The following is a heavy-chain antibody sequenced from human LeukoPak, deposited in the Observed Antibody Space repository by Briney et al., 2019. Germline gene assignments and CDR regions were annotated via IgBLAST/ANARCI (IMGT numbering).Heavy chain of an antibody. CDR2: ISSSSYI. D-gene: IGHD5-12*01. CDR3: AGDIVATILNY. Sequence: PGGSLRLSCAASGFTFSSYSMNWVRQAPGKGLEWVSSISSSSYIYYADSVKGRFTISRDNAKNSLYLQMNSLRAEGTAVYYCAGDIVATILNYWGQGTLVTVSS. CDR1: GFTFSSYS. V-gene: IGHV3-21*01. J-gene: IGHJ4*02.